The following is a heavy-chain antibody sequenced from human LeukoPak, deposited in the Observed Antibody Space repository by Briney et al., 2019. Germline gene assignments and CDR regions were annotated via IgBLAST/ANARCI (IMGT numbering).Heavy chain of an antibody. J-gene: IGHJ4*02. CDR3: ARGYYYDSSGYSPV. CDR2: INPNSGGT. V-gene: IGHV1-2*02. Sequence: ASLKVSSKAFGYTFTGNYMHWGRQAPGQGLDGMDGINPNSGGTNYAQKFQGRVTMTRDTSISTAYMELSRLRSDDTAVYYCARGYYYDSSGYSPVWGQGTLVTVSS. D-gene: IGHD3-22*01. CDR1: GYTFTGNY.